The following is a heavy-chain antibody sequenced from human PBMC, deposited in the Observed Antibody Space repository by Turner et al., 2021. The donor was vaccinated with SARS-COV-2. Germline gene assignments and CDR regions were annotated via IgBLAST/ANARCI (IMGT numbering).Heavy chain of an antibody. D-gene: IGHD3-16*01. CDR1: VFTFSSHG. Sequence: QVRLVESGGVVVQRGRSLRLSCLASVFTFSSHGMHWVRQAPGKGLEWVAAISYDGSSKFYADFVKGRFTISRDDSSNTVYVEINSLRPEDTAVFYCAKDDGGLATTTYGMDVWGQGTTVTVSS. J-gene: IGHJ6*02. CDR3: AKDDGGLATTTYGMDV. V-gene: IGHV3-30*18. CDR2: ISYDGSSK.